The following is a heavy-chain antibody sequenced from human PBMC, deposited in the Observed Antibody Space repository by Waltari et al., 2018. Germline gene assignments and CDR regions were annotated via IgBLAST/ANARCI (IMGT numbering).Heavy chain of an antibody. V-gene: IGHV3-30*02. CDR2: IRYDGSNK. Sequence: QVQLVESGGGVVQPGGSLRLSCAASGFTFRSYGMHGVGQAPGKGLEWVAFIRYDGSNKYYADSVKGRFTISRDNSKNTLYLQMNSLRAEDTAVYYCAKEGAARRRGFDYWGQGTLVTVSS. CDR1: GFTFRSYG. D-gene: IGHD6-6*01. CDR3: AKEGAARRRGFDY. J-gene: IGHJ4*02.